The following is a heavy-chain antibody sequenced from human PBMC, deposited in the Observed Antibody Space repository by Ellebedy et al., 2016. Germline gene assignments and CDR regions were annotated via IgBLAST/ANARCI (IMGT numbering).Heavy chain of an antibody. CDR2: ISYDGSNK. CDR3: AKDLEGITMVRGVIIRGCYYGMDV. CDR1: GFTFSSYG. D-gene: IGHD3-10*01. Sequence: GESLKISXAASGFTFSSYGMHWVRQAPGKGLEWVAVISYDGSNKYYADSVKGRFTISRDNSKNTLYLQMNSLRAEDTAVYYCAKDLEGITMVRGVIIRGCYYGMDVWGQGTTVTVSS. J-gene: IGHJ6*02. V-gene: IGHV3-30*18.